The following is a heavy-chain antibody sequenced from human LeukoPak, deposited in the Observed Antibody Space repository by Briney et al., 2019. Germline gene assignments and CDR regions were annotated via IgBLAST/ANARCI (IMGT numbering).Heavy chain of an antibody. D-gene: IGHD3-10*01. CDR2: ISGSGGST. Sequence: GRSLRLSCAASGFTFSSYAMSWVRQAPGKGLEWVSAISGSGGSTYYADSVKGRFTISRDNSKNTLYLQMNSLRAEDTAVYYCAKGLYGSGSYNYYFDYWGQGTLVTVSS. CDR1: GFTFSSYA. CDR3: AKGLYGSGSYNYYFDY. V-gene: IGHV3-23*01. J-gene: IGHJ4*02.